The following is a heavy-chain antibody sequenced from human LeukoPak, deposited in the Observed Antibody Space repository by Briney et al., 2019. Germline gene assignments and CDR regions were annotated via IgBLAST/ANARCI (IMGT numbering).Heavy chain of an antibody. D-gene: IGHD2-2*01. CDR3: ARSGLLLGYRSSTSCQRGWFDP. J-gene: IGHJ5*02. CDR1: GGSFSDYY. Sequence: SETLSLTCAVYGGSFSDYYWSCIRQPPGKGVEWIGEINHSGSTDYNPSLKSRVTISVDTTKNQFSLKLSSVIAADTAVYYCARSGLLLGYRSSTSCQRGWFDPWGQGTLVTVSS. V-gene: IGHV4-34*01. CDR2: INHSGST.